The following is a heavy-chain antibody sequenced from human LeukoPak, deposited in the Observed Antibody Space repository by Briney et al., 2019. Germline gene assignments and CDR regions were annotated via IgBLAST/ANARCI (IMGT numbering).Heavy chain of an antibody. CDR2: ISGSGGST. CDR3: ARDGSGCGDYDGYDGFDI. CDR1: GFTFSSYA. J-gene: IGHJ3*02. D-gene: IGHD4-17*01. Sequence: GGSLRLSCAASGFTFSSYAMSWVRQAPGKGLEWVSAISGSGGSTYYADSVKGRFTISRDNSKNTLYLQMNSLRPEDTAVNYCARDGSGCGDYDGYDGFDIWGQGTLVTVSS. V-gene: IGHV3-23*01.